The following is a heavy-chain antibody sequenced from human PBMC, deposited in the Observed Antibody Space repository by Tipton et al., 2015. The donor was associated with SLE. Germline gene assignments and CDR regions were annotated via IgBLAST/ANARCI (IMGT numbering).Heavy chain of an antibody. CDR1: GFTFSSYG. CDR3: ARESIEGVLRFLEWLSDYFDY. V-gene: IGHV3-33*01. J-gene: IGHJ4*02. Sequence: SLRLSCAASGFTFSSYGMHWVRQAPGKGLEWVAVIWYDGSNKYYADSVKGRFTISRDNAKNSLYLQMNSLRAEDTAVYYCARESIEGVLRFLEWLSDYFDYWGQGTLVTVSS. CDR2: IWYDGSNK. D-gene: IGHD3-3*01.